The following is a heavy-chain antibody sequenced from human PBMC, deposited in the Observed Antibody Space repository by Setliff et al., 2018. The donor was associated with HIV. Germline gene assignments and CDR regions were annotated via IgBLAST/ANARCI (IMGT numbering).Heavy chain of an antibody. Sequence: ASVKVSCKASGYTFTSYDINWVRQATGQGLEWMGRMNPNSGNTGYAQKFQGRVTMTRNTSISTAYMELSSLRSEDTAVYYCAMGRKKVTTDDAFDIWGQGTMVTVSS. CDR2: MNPNSGNT. D-gene: IGHD4-17*01. V-gene: IGHV1-8*01. J-gene: IGHJ3*02. CDR1: GYTFTSYD. CDR3: AMGRKKVTTDDAFDI.